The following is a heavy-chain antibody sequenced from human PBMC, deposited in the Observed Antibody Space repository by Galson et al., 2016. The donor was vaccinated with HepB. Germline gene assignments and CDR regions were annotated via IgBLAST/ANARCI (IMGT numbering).Heavy chain of an antibody. V-gene: IGHV4-38-2*02. CDR3: ARDRDPGGMLTGYCP. CDR2: IFHDGDT. CDR1: DLSISSGHF. D-gene: IGHD3-9*01. J-gene: IGHJ5*02. Sequence: SETLSLTCSVSDLSISSGHFWVWIRQPPGKGLEWLGRIFHDGDTSYNPPLERRLTMSVDTSKNQFSPRLTSVTASDTATYYCARDRDPGGMLTGYCPWGQGTRVTVSS.